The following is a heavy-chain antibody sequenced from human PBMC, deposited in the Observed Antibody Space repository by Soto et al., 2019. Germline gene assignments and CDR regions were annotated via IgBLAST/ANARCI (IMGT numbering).Heavy chain of an antibody. D-gene: IGHD5-18*01. Sequence: QITLKESGPTLVKPTQTLTLTCTFSGFSLSTSGVGVGWIRQPPGKALEWLALIYWNDDKRYSPSLKSRLTITKDTTKNQVVLTMTNMDPVDTATYYCAHARIANRGYSPGPPKNWFDPWGQGTLVTVSS. CDR1: GFSLSTSGVG. J-gene: IGHJ5*02. CDR2: IYWNDDK. V-gene: IGHV2-5*01. CDR3: AHARIANRGYSPGPPKNWFDP.